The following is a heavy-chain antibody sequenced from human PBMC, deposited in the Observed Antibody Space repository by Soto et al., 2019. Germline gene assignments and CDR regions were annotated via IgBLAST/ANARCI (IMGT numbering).Heavy chain of an antibody. Sequence: QVQLVQSGAEVKKPGASVKVSCKASGYTFSSYYIHWAGKPPGQGLEWIGIINPNGGSTNYAQNFKGRLTVTRDTSTATVYMDLSALTSDDTAMYYCARGLGLGDCWGQGTLVTVSS. CDR2: INPNGGST. D-gene: IGHD3-9*01. V-gene: IGHV1-46*01. CDR3: ARGLGLGDC. CDR1: GYTFSSYY. J-gene: IGHJ4*02.